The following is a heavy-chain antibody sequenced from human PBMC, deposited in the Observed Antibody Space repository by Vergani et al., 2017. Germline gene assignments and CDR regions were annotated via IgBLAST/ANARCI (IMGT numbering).Heavy chain of an antibody. CDR2: INHSGST. CDR1: GGSFSGYY. Sequence: QVQLQQWGAGLLKPSEPLSLTCAVYGGSFSGYYWSWIRQPPGKGLEWVGEINHSGSTNYNPSLKSRVTISVDTSKNQFSLKLSSVTAADTAVYYCARGRGYSYGPVDYWGQGTLVTVSS. J-gene: IGHJ4*02. CDR3: ARGRGYSYGPVDY. V-gene: IGHV4-34*01. D-gene: IGHD5-18*01.